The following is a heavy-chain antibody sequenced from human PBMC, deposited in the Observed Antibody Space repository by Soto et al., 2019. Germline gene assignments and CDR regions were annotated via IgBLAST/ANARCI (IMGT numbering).Heavy chain of an antibody. V-gene: IGHV5-10-1*01. Sequence: VESLKISCKGSGYIFTNYWIGWVRQMPGKGLEWMGRIDPSDSYTNYSPSFQGHVTISADKSISTAYLQWSSLKASDTAMYYCARRLVNLPFYGMDVWGQGTTATVSS. J-gene: IGHJ6*02. CDR2: IDPSDSYT. CDR3: ARRLVNLPFYGMDV. CDR1: GYIFTNYW. D-gene: IGHD1-26*01.